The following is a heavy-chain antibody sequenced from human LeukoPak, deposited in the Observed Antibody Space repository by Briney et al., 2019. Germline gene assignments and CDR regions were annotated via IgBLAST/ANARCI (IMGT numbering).Heavy chain of an antibody. J-gene: IGHJ4*02. CDR1: GYTFTGYY. CDR2: INPNSGGT. CDR3: ATEQRGKGSSWVHDY. V-gene: IGHV1-2*02. D-gene: IGHD6-13*01. Sequence: GASVKVSCKASGYTFTGYYMHWVRQAPGQGLEWMGWINPNSGGTNYAQKFQGRVTMTRDTSISTAYMELSRLRSDDTAVYYCATEQRGKGSSWVHDYWGQGTLVTVSS.